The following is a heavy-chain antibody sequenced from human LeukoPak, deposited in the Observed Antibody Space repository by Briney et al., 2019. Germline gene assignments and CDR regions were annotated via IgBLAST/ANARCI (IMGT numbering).Heavy chain of an antibody. CDR2: ISGSGGST. J-gene: IGHJ4*02. CDR1: EFTFSSYA. Sequence: GGSLRLSCAASEFTFSSYAMSWVRQAPGKGLEWVSDISGSGGSTYYADSVKGRFTISRDNSKNTMYLQMNSLRAEDTAVYYCAKRIQSAMAMGYWGQGTLVTVSS. CDR3: AKRIQSAMAMGY. V-gene: IGHV3-23*01. D-gene: IGHD5-18*01.